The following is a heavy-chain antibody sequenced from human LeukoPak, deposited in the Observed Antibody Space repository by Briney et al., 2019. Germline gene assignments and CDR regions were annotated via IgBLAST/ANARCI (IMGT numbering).Heavy chain of an antibody. V-gene: IGHV3-23*01. CDR3: AKTFGTVYQRNADY. CDR2: ISGSGGST. Sequence: GGSLSLSCAASGFTFTTFGMSWVRQAPGTGLEWVSGISGSGGSTYYADSVKGRFPISRDNSKNTLYLQMNSLRAEDTAMYYCAKTFGTVYQRNADYWGQGTLVTVSS. D-gene: IGHD1-1*01. J-gene: IGHJ4*02. CDR1: GFTFTTFG.